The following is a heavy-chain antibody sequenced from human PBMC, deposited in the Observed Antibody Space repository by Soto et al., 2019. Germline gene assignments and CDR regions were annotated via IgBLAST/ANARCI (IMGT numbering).Heavy chain of an antibody. CDR1: GGSINTFY. Sequence: ETLSLTCTVSGGSINTFYWSWVRQPAGKGLEWIGRIFSSGSTSFNPSLESRVAMSVDTSKNHFSLNLSSVTAADMAVYYCAREGSYSAYNFAHGIQLWSFDFWGKGALVTVSS. V-gene: IGHV4-4*07. CDR3: AREGSYSAYNFAHGIQLWSFDF. J-gene: IGHJ4*02. D-gene: IGHD5-12*01. CDR2: IFSSGST.